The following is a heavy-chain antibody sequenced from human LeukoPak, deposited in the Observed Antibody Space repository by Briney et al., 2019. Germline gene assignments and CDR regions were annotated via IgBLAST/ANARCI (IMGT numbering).Heavy chain of an antibody. D-gene: IGHD2-8*01. CDR2: INHSGST. V-gene: IGHV4-34*01. CDR1: GFTFSSYA. Sequence: GSLRLSCAASGFTFSSYAMSWIRQPPGKGLEWIGEINHSGSTNYNPSLKSRVTISVDTSKNQFSLKLSSVTAADTAVYYCASFHAIHTEFDYWGQGTLVTVSS. CDR3: ASFHAIHTEFDY. J-gene: IGHJ4*02.